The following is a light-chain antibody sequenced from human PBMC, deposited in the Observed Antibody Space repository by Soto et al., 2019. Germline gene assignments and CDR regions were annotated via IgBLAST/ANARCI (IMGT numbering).Light chain of an antibody. V-gene: IGLV1-47*01. Sequence: QSVLTQPPSASGTPGQRVNISCSGSSSNIGSNYVYWYRQFPGTAPKLLIQRNNQRPSGVPDRFSGSKSGTSASLAISGLQSEDEAHYYCATWDDSLDVHVFGTGTKVTVL. CDR3: ATWDDSLDVHV. CDR1: SSNIGSNY. CDR2: RNN. J-gene: IGLJ1*01.